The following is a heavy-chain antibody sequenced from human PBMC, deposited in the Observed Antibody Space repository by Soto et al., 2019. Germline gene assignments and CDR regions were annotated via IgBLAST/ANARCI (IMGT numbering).Heavy chain of an antibody. V-gene: IGHV1-8*01. J-gene: IGHJ3*02. Sequence: ASVKVSCKASGYTFTSYYINWVRQATGQGLEWMGWMNPNSGNTGYAQKFQGRVTMTRNTSISTAYMELSSLRSEDTAVYYCARESGWVGAFDIWGQGTMVTVSS. CDR1: GYTFTSYY. CDR2: MNPNSGNT. CDR3: ARESGWVGAFDI. D-gene: IGHD6-19*01.